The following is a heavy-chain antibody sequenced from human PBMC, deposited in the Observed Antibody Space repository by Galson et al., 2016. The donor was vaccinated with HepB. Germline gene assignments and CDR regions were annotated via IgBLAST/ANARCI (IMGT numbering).Heavy chain of an antibody. V-gene: IGHV1-58*01. CDR3: AAEGGSYYYGLDV. CDR1: GGIFSNYA. Sequence: SVKVSCKASGGIFSNYAFNWVRQARGQGLEWIGWILVGAGNTNYAQRFQGRVNITRDKAASTAYMELSGLTSEDTAVYYCAAEGGSYYYGLDVWGQGTTVTVSS. D-gene: IGHD3-16*01. CDR2: ILVGAGNT. J-gene: IGHJ6*02.